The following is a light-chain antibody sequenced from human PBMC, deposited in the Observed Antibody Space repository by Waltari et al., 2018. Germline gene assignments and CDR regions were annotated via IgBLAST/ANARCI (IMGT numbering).Light chain of an antibody. CDR3: SSYAGSNRVI. Sequence: QSALTQPPSASGSPGQSVTISCTGTSSYVGGYDSVSRHQQHPGKAPKLMIYEINKRPSGVPNRFSGSRSGNTTSLTVSGLRPEDEADYYCSSYAGSNRVIFGGGTKLTVL. V-gene: IGLV2-8*01. CDR1: SSYVGGYDS. CDR2: EIN. J-gene: IGLJ2*01.